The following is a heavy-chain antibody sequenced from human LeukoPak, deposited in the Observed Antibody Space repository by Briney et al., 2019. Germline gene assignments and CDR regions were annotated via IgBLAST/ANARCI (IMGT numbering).Heavy chain of an antibody. CDR2: ISSSSSYI. V-gene: IGHV3-21*01. CDR3: ARDEGLAVAGTSRTYYYYMGV. J-gene: IGHJ6*03. D-gene: IGHD6-19*01. Sequence: GGSLRLSCAASGFTFSSYSMNWVRQAPGKGLEWVSSISSSSSYIYYADSVKGRFTISRDNAKNSLYLQMNSLRAEDTAVYYCARDEGLAVAGTSRTYYYYMGVWGKGTTVTVSS. CDR1: GFTFSSYS.